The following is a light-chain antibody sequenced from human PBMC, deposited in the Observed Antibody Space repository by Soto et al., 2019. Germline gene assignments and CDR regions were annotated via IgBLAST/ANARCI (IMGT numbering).Light chain of an antibody. Sequence: EIVLTQSPATLSLSPGERATLSCRASQSVSSYLAWYQQKPGQAPRLLIYDASNRATGIPARFSGSGSGTDFTLTISSLEPEDVAVYYCQQRSNWPYTFGQGTKVDIK. CDR1: QSVSSY. V-gene: IGKV3-11*01. J-gene: IGKJ2*01. CDR3: QQRSNWPYT. CDR2: DAS.